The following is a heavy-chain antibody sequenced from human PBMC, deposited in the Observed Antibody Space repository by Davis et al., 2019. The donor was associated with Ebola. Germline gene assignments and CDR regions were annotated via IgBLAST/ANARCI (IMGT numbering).Heavy chain of an antibody. D-gene: IGHD3-22*01. CDR2: IYYSGST. CDR1: GGSIISSSYY. J-gene: IGHJ6*04. Sequence: SETLSLTCTVSGGSIISSSYYWSWIRQPPGKGLEWLGYIYYSGSTNYNPSLKSRVTISVDTSKNQFSLKLSSVTAADTAVYCCARDQSYYDSSGYYSYGMDVWGKGTTVTVSS. CDR3: ARDQSYYDSSGYYSYGMDV. V-gene: IGHV4-61*01.